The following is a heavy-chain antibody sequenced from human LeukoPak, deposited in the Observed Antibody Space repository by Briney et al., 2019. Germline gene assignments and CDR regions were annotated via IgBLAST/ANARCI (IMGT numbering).Heavy chain of an antibody. CDR1: GFTFSSYG. CDR3: ANVYQGSYRYHYYYGMDV. D-gene: IGHD3-16*02. V-gene: IGHV3-30*18. CDR2: ISYDGSNK. Sequence: GGSLRLSCAASGFTFSSYGMHGVRQAPGKGLEWVAVISYDGSNKYYADSVKGRFTISRDNSKNTLYLQMNSLRAEDTAVYYCANVYQGSYRYHYYYGMDVWGQGTTVTVSS. J-gene: IGHJ6*02.